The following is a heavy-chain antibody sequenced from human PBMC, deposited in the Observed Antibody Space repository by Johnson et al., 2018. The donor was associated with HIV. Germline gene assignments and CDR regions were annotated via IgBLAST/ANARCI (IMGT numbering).Heavy chain of an antibody. CDR2: IKSKTDGGTT. J-gene: IGHJ3*02. CDR1: GFTFSNAW. V-gene: IGHV3-15*01. D-gene: IGHD3-10*01. CDR3: AKVSGGGIVRWDI. Sequence: EVQLVESGGGLVKPGGSLRLSCAASGFTFSNAWMSWVRQAPGKGLEWVGRIKSKTDGGTTDYAAPVKGRFTISRDDSKNTLYLQMNSLKTEDTAVYYCAKVSGGGIVRWDIWGQGTMVTVSS.